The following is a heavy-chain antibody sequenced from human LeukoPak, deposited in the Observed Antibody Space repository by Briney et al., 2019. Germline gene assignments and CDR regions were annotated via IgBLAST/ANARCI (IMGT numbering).Heavy chain of an antibody. V-gene: IGHV4-59*01. Sequence: TSEILSLTCTVSGGSISSYYWSWIRQPPGRGLEWIGYIYYSGSTNYNPSLKSRVTISVDTSKNQFSLKLSSVTAADTAVYYCARDGDAFDIWGQGTMVTVSS. J-gene: IGHJ3*02. CDR2: IYYSGST. CDR1: GGSISSYY. CDR3: ARDGDAFDI.